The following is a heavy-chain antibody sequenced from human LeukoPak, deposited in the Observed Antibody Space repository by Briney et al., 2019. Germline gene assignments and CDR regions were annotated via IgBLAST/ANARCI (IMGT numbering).Heavy chain of an antibody. CDR3: AREAAAAAPFDY. V-gene: IGHV4-59*01. J-gene: IGHJ4*02. CDR1: GGSISSYY. D-gene: IGHD6-13*01. Sequence: PSETLSLTCTVSGGSISSYYWSWIRQPPGKGLEWIGYIYYSGSTNYNPSLKSRVTISVDTSKNQFSLKLSSVTAADTAVYYCAREAAAAAPFDYWGQGTLVTVSS. CDR2: IYYSGST.